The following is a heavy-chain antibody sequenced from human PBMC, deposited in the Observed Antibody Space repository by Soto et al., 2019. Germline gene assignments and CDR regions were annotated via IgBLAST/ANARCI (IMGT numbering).Heavy chain of an antibody. D-gene: IGHD3-3*01. Sequence: QVQLVESGGGVVQPGRSLRLSCAASGFTFSSYAMHWVRQAPGKGLEWVAVISYGGSNKYYADSVKGRFTISRDNSKNTMYLQMNSLRAEDTAVYYCAVTYYDFWSGYYRDRAPLWYYYYYGMDVWGQGTTVTVSS. J-gene: IGHJ6*02. CDR2: ISYGGSNK. V-gene: IGHV3-30-3*01. CDR1: GFTFSSYA. CDR3: AVTYYDFWSGYYRDRAPLWYYYYYGMDV.